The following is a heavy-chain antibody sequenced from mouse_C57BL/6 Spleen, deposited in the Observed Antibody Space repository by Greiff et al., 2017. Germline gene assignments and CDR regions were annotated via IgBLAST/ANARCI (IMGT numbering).Heavy chain of an antibody. CDR1: GYTFTDYY. J-gene: IGHJ1*03. V-gene: IGHV1-26*01. D-gene: IGHD1-1*01. CDR2: INPNNGGT. CDR3: ARRDYYGSSYVDWYFDV. Sequence: VQLQQSGPELVKPGASVKISCKASGYTFTDYYMNWVKQSHGKSLEWIGDINPNNGGTSYNQKFKGKATLTVDKSSSIAYMELRSLTSEDSAVYYCARRDYYGSSYVDWYFDVWGTGTTVTVSS.